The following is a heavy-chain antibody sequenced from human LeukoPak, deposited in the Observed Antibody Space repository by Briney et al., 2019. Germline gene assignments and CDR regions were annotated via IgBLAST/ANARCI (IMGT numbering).Heavy chain of an antibody. Sequence: PSETLSLTCTVSGYSISSGYYWGWIRQPPGKGLEWIGSIYHSGSTYYNPSLKSRVTISVDTSKNQFSLKLSSVTAADTAVYYCARDRSSYYFDYWGQGTLVTVSS. J-gene: IGHJ4*02. V-gene: IGHV4-38-2*02. CDR3: ARDRSSYYFDY. CDR2: IYHSGST. D-gene: IGHD6-13*01. CDR1: GYSISSGYY.